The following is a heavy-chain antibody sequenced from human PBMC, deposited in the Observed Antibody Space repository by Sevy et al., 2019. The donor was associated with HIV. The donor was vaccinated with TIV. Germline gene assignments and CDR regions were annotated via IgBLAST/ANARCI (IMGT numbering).Heavy chain of an antibody. Sequence: GGSLRLSCAASGFTFSSYAMSWVRQAPGKGLEWVSAISGSGGSTYYADSVKDRFTISRDNSKNTLYLQMNSLRAEDTAVYYCAKDLYYYDSSGYYTFDYWGQGTLVTVSS. CDR1: GFTFSSYA. CDR3: AKDLYYYDSSGYYTFDY. J-gene: IGHJ4*02. CDR2: ISGSGGST. D-gene: IGHD3-22*01. V-gene: IGHV3-23*01.